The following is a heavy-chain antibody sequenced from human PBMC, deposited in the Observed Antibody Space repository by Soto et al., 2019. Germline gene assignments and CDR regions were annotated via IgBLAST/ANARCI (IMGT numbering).Heavy chain of an antibody. D-gene: IGHD3-16*01. CDR2: ISKSGST. CDR1: GGSINGYY. CDR3: ARDWGGGTLDY. V-gene: IGHV4-59*01. J-gene: IGHJ4*02. Sequence: SETLSLTCTVSGGSINGYYWSWIRQPPGKGLEWIGYISKSGSTNYNPALKSRVTISVDTSKNQFSLKLSSVTAADTAVYYCARDWGGGTLDYWGQGTLVTVSS.